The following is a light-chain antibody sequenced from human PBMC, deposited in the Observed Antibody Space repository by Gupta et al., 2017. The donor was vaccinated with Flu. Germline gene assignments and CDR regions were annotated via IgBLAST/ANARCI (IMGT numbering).Light chain of an antibody. CDR2: ATS. J-gene: IGKJ1*01. CDR1: QSVSTNY. CDR3: HQYGSSLA. Sequence: EIVLTQSPGTLSLSPGETATLSCRASQSVSTNYLAWYQQKPGQAPRLLLYATSIKATGIPDRFTGSGSGTDFTLTIGTLEPEDFAVYYCHQYGSSLAFGQGTKVEI. V-gene: IGKV3-20*01.